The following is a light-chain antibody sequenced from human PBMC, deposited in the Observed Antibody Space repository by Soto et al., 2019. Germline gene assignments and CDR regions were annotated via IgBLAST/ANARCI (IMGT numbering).Light chain of an antibody. J-gene: IGLJ1*01. CDR3: SSYTSSSTLV. V-gene: IGLV2-14*01. CDR2: DVN. CDR1: SSDVGAYNF. Sequence: QSVLTQPASVSGSPGQSITISCTGTSSDVGAYNFVSWYQQHPGKAPKLMIFDVNTRPSGVSDRFSGSKSGNTASLTISGVQAKDEADYYCSSYTSSSTLVFGTGTKLTVL.